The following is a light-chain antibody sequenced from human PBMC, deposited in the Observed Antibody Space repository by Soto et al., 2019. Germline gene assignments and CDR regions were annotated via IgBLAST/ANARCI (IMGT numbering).Light chain of an antibody. Sequence: EIVMRQSPATLSVSPGERATLSCRASQSVSSNLAWYQQKPGQAPRLLISGASNRATGIPDRFSGRGSGTDFTLTISGLQPEDFATYLCQQSYSTPLTFGGGTKVDNK. J-gene: IGKJ4*01. V-gene: IGKV3D-15*01. CDR1: QSVSSN. CDR3: QQSYSTPLT. CDR2: GAS.